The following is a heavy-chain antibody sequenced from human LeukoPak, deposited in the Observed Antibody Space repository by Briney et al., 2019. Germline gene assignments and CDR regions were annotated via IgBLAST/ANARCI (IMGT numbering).Heavy chain of an antibody. Sequence: SETLSLTCTVSGXSISSYYWTWIRQPPGKGLEWIGYVYDSGSTNYNPSLQSRVTISVDTSKSQFSLKLTSVTAADTAVYYCARRGGRGSSYWFDPWGQGTLVTVSS. J-gene: IGHJ5*02. V-gene: IGHV4-59*08. CDR2: VYDSGST. D-gene: IGHD3-10*01. CDR3: ARRGGRGSSYWFDP. CDR1: GXSISSYY.